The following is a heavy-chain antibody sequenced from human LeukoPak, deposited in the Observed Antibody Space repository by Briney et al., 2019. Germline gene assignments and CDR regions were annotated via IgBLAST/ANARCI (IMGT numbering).Heavy chain of an antibody. D-gene: IGHD3-9*01. CDR1: GYTFTSYG. CDR2: ISAYNGNT. V-gene: IGHV1-18*01. Sequence: EASVKVSCKASGYTFTSYGISWVRQAPGQGLEWMGWISAYNGNTNYAQKLQGRVTMTTDTSTSTAYMELRSLRSADTAVYYCAREYPYYDILTDRGMDYYYGMDVWGQGTTVTVSS. J-gene: IGHJ6*02. CDR3: AREYPYYDILTDRGMDYYYGMDV.